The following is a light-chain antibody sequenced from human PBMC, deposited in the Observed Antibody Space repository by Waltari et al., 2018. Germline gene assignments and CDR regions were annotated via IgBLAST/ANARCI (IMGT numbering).Light chain of an antibody. CDR3: QQTYSTPWT. Sequence: DIQMTQSPSSLSASVGDRVTITCRASQSISKYLNWYQQKPGNVPKPLIYAAASLQSGVPSGFSGSGSGTDFTLTISSLHPEDFATYYCQQTYSTPWTFGQGTKVEIK. CDR1: QSISKY. CDR2: AAA. V-gene: IGKV1-39*01. J-gene: IGKJ1*01.